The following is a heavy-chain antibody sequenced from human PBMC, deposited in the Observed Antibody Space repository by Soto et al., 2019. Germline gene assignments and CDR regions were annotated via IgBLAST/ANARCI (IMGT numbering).Heavy chain of an antibody. CDR2: IDPSDSYT. CDR3: ARPGYSSGWYGSSA. Sequence: LGESLKISCKGSGYSFTSYWISWVRQMPGKGLEWMGRIDPSDSYTNYSPSFQGHVTISADKSISTAYLQWSSLKASDTAMYYCARPGYSSGWYGSSAWGQGTLVTVPQ. J-gene: IGHJ5*02. V-gene: IGHV5-10-1*01. D-gene: IGHD6-19*01. CDR1: GYSFTSYW.